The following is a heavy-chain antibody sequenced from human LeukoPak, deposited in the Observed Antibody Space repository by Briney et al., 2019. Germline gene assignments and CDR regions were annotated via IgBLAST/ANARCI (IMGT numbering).Heavy chain of an antibody. CDR1: GFTFSSYS. D-gene: IGHD6-13*01. J-gene: IGHJ4*02. Sequence: HGGSLRLSCAASGFTFSSYSMNWGRQAPGKGLEWVSSISSSSYNIYYADSVKGRFTISRDNAKTSLYLQVNSLTAEDTAVYYCARDPSGIAAAGEFDYWGQGTLVTVSS. V-gene: IGHV3-21*01. CDR2: ISSSSYNI. CDR3: ARDPSGIAAAGEFDY.